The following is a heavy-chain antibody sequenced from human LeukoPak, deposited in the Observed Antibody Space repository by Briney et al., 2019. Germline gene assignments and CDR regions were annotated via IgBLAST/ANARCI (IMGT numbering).Heavy chain of an antibody. V-gene: IGHV3-30*04. D-gene: IGHD2-15*01. Sequence: PGGSLRLSCAASGFTFSSYAMHWVRQAPGKGLEWVAVISYDGSNKYYADSVKGRFTISRDNSKNTLYLQMNSLRAEDTAVYYCAKDGGRYCSGGSCYRIAGDFDYWGQGTLVTVSS. J-gene: IGHJ4*02. CDR2: ISYDGSNK. CDR3: AKDGGRYCSGGSCYRIAGDFDY. CDR1: GFTFSSYA.